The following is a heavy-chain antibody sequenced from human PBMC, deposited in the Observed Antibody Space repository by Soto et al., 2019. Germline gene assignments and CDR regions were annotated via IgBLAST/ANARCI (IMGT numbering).Heavy chain of an antibody. J-gene: IGHJ5*02. Sequence: PSETLSRTSTVPVGSINSGGSYWTWIRHHPGKGLEWFGNIYYSGTTHYNPSLEGRVFISLDTSRNQFSLKVTSVTAADSAVYYCARGRGYILQNYFDLWGLLILVPACS. CDR2: IYYSGTT. CDR3: ARGRGYILQNYFDL. V-gene: IGHV4-31*03. D-gene: IGHD6-25*01. CDR1: VGSINSGGSY.